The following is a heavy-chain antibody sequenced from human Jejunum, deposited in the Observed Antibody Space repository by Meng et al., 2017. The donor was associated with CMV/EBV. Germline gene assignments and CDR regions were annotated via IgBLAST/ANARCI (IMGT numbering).Heavy chain of an antibody. CDR2: ITAGSINI. D-gene: IGHD6-25*01. J-gene: IGHJ4*02. CDR1: GYNSFNFA. CDR3: ARDSGSWHYYFDY. V-gene: IGHV1-3*01. Sequence: QVQLVQSGAEVKEPGASVKVSCKASGYNSFNFAVHWVRQAPGQRLGWMGWITAGSINIQYSQKFQGRVTITRDTSANTAYMELSSLRSEDTAVYYCARDSGSWHYYFDYWGQGTLVTVSS.